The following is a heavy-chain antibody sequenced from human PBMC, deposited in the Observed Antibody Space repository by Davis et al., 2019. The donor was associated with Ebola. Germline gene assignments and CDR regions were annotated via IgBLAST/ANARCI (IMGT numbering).Heavy chain of an antibody. J-gene: IGHJ4*02. CDR3: ARAPGRPGSGPYYFDY. CDR1: EFTVSIKY. D-gene: IGHD2-15*01. Sequence: PGGSLRLSCAASEFTVSIKYMSWVRQAPGKGLEWVSVIYSGGSTYYADSVKGRFTISRDNSKNTLYLQMNSLRAEDTAVYYCARAPGRPGSGPYYFDYWGQGTLVTVSS. CDR2: IYSGGST. V-gene: IGHV3-53*05.